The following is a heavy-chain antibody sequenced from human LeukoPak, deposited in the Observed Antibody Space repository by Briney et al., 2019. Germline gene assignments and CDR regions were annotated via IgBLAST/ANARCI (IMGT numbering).Heavy chain of an antibody. CDR1: GFTFSVYT. D-gene: IGHD5-18*01. CDR3: ARSGYSFLVDS. J-gene: IGHJ4*02. Sequence: GSLRLSCAASGFTFSVYTLTWVRQAPGKGLEWIASMSYTGTTYYNPSLKSRVTISVHTSKNQFSLNLSSVTAADTAVYFCARSGYSFLVDSWGQGTLVTVSS. V-gene: IGHV4-59*05. CDR2: MSYTGTT.